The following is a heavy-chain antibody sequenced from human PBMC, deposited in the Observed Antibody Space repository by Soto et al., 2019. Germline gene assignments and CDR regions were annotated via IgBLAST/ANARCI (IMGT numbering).Heavy chain of an antibody. Sequence: EVQLVESGGGLVQPGGSLRLSCSASGFAFSSYAMHWVRQAPGKGPEYVSAISSNGGSTYYADSVKGRFTISRDNSKNTLYLQMSSLRAEDTAVYYCVKLVYGSGSYHYWGQGTLVTVSS. CDR1: GFAFSSYA. CDR3: VKLVYGSGSYHY. V-gene: IGHV3-64D*06. CDR2: ISSNGGST. J-gene: IGHJ4*02. D-gene: IGHD3-10*01.